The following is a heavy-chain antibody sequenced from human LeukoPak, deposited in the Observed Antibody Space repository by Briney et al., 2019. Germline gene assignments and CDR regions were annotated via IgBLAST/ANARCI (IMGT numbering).Heavy chain of an antibody. CDR1: GFTFSSYN. V-gene: IGHV3-48*04. Sequence: PGGSLRLSCAASGFTFSSYNMNWVRQAPGKGLEWVSYISGRGNTIKYADSVKGRFTISRDNGKNSLYLHMSSLRAEDTAVYYCARDPSALEDFDYWGQGTQVTVSS. J-gene: IGHJ4*02. CDR3: ARDPSALEDFDY. CDR2: ISGRGNTI.